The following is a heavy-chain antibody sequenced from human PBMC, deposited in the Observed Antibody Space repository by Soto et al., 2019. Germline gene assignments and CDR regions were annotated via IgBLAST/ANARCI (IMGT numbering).Heavy chain of an antibody. CDR2: ISSSGSST. Sequence: EVQLLESGGGLVQPGGSLRLSCAASGFTFSSYAMSWVRQAPGTGLEWVSAISSSGSSTEYADSVKGRFTISRDNSKNTLDLQMNSLRAEDTAVDYCAPENSYDYYTGLDVWGQGTTVTVSS. CDR1: GFTFSSYA. V-gene: IGHV3-23*01. J-gene: IGHJ6*02. CDR3: APENSYDYYTGLDV.